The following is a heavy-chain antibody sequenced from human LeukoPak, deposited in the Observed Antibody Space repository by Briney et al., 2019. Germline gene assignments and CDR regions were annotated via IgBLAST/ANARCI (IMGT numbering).Heavy chain of an antibody. J-gene: IGHJ3*01. CDR2: IGSSGGDT. V-gene: IGHV3-23*01. CDR1: GFTFSNYA. Sequence: PGGSLRLSCTPSGFTFSNYAMNWVRQAPGKGLEWVSGIGSSGGDTYYADSVKGRFTISRDNSNHTLSLQMNSLRVEDTAIYYCVKDIQLSTWGLGTMVTVSS. CDR3: VKDIQLST. D-gene: IGHD5-24*01.